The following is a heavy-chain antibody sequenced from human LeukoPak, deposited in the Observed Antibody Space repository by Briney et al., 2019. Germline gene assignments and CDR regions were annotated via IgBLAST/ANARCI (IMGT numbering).Heavy chain of an antibody. CDR2: ISGGGERT. CDR3: GKDGGQYSSGPEFDP. Sequence: GSLRLSCAASGIAFSNTAMNWARQSPGRGLEWVSAISGGGERTFYADSVKGRFTISRDNSKNMVYLQMNSLRADDTAIYYCGKDGGQYSSGPEFDPRGQGALVTVSS. D-gene: IGHD6-19*01. V-gene: IGHV3-23*01. J-gene: IGHJ5*02. CDR1: GIAFSNTA.